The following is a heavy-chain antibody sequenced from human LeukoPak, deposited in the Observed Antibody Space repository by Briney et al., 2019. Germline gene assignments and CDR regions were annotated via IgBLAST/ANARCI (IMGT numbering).Heavy chain of an antibody. CDR1: GYTFTSYD. Sequence: ASVKVSCKASGYTFTSYDINWVRQATGQGLEWMGWMNPNSGNTGYAQKFQGRVTMTRNTPISTAYMELSSLRYEDTPVYYCAREPWDSSGYPDYWGQGTLVTVSS. CDR3: AREPWDSSGYPDY. D-gene: IGHD3-22*01. CDR2: MNPNSGNT. V-gene: IGHV1-8*01. J-gene: IGHJ4*02.